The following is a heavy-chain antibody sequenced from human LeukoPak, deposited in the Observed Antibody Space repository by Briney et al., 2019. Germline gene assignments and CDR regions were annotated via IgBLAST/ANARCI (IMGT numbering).Heavy chain of an antibody. Sequence: HAGGSLRLSCAASGFTFSNYAMHWVRQAPGKGLEWVAVISSDGSNKFYADSVKGRFTISRDNSKNTLYLQMNSLRAEDTAVYYCARETSAAGRYFDYWGRGTLVTVSS. V-gene: IGHV3-30-3*01. CDR1: GFTFSNYA. CDR3: ARETSAAGRYFDY. J-gene: IGHJ4*02. CDR2: ISSDGSNK. D-gene: IGHD6-13*01.